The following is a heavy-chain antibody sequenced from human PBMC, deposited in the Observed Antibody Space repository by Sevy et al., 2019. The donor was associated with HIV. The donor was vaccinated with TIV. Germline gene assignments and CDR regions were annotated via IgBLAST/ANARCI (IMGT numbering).Heavy chain of an antibody. CDR1: GFTFNNYW. D-gene: IGHD7-27*01. CDR3: ARSWDYWGQMGY. CDR2: IKQDGSDK. J-gene: IGHJ4*02. Sequence: GGYLRLSCAASGFTFNNYWMTWVRQAPGKGLEWVANIKQDGSDKYYMESVKGRFNISRDNTKNLLYLQLNSLRAEDTAVYYCARSWDYWGQMGYWGQGTLVTVSS. V-gene: IGHV3-7*03.